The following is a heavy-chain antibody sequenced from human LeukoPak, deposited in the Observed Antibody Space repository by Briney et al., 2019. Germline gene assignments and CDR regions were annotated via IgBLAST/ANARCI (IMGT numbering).Heavy chain of an antibody. CDR2: ISSSGSIM. CDR1: GFSFSSYE. Sequence: GGSLRLSCAASGFSFSSYEMNWVRHAPGKGLEWVSYISSSGSIMYSADSVKGRFTISRDNAKNSLYLQMNSLRAEDTAIYYCSGQYSSSSVVDYWGQGTLVTVSS. V-gene: IGHV3-48*03. D-gene: IGHD6-6*01. CDR3: SGQYSSSSVVDY. J-gene: IGHJ4*02.